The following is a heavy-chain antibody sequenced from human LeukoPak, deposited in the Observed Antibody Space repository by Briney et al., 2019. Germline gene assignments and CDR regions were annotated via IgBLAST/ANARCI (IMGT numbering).Heavy chain of an antibody. V-gene: IGHV4-59*01. CDR1: GVSISSYY. Sequence: PSETLSLTCTVSGVSISSYYWSWIRQPPGKGLEWIGYTHYSGSTNYNPSLKSRVTISVDTSKNQFSLKLSSVTAADTAVYYCARTRTYGPFDYWGQGTLVTVSS. J-gene: IGHJ4*02. CDR3: ARTRTYGPFDY. CDR2: THYSGST. D-gene: IGHD3-10*01.